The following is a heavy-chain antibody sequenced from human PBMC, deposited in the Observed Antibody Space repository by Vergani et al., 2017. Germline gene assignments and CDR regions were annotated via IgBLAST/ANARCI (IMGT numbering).Heavy chain of an antibody. Sequence: EVQLVESGGGLVQPGGSLRLSCAASGFTFSSYSMNWVRQAPGKGLEWVSYISRSSSTIYYADSVKGRFTISRDNAKNSLYLQMNSLRAEDTAVYYCAREGASVSRRQNYFDDWGQGTLVTVSS. CDR3: AREGASVSRRQNYFDD. J-gene: IGHJ4*02. CDR1: GFTFSSYS. V-gene: IGHV3-48*01. CDR2: ISRSSSTI. D-gene: IGHD5/OR15-5a*01.